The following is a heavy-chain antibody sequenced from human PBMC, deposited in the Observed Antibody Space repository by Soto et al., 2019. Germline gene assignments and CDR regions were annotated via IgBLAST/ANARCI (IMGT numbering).Heavy chain of an antibody. CDR1: GYTFTSYG. J-gene: IGHJ4*02. CDR2: ISAYNGNT. Sequence: ASGKVSCKASGYTFTSYGISWVRRAPGQGLEWRGWISAYNGNTNYAQKLQGRVTMTTDTSTSTAYMELRSLRSDDTAVYYCARDPSFHDFSSGYGDYWGQGTLVTVSS. D-gene: IGHD3-3*01. V-gene: IGHV1-18*01. CDR3: ARDPSFHDFSSGYGDY.